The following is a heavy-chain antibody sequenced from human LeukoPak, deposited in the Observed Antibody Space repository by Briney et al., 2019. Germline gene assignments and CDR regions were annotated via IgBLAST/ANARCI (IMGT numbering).Heavy chain of an antibody. CDR3: ARSPNYYDSSPVMGYFDY. Sequence: PGGSLRLSCAASGFTFSDYYMSWIRQAPGKGLEWVSYISSSSSTIYYADSVKGRFTISRDNTKNSLYLQMNSLRAEDTAVYYCARSPNYYDSSPVMGYFDYWGQGTLVTVSS. V-gene: IGHV3-11*04. CDR1: GFTFSDYY. J-gene: IGHJ4*02. D-gene: IGHD3-22*01. CDR2: ISSSSSTI.